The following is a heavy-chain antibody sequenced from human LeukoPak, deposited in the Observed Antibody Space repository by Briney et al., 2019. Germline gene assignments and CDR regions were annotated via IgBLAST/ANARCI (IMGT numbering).Heavy chain of an antibody. CDR3: ARDLAYCGGDCYSNAFDI. J-gene: IGHJ3*02. D-gene: IGHD2-21*02. CDR2: IYYSGST. CDR1: GGSISSYY. Sequence: PSETLSLTCTVSGGSISSYYWSWIRQPPGKGLEWIGYIYYSGSTNYNPCLKSRVTISVDTSKNQFSLKLSSVTAADTAVYYCARDLAYCGGDCYSNAFDIWGQGTMVTVSS. V-gene: IGHV4-59*01.